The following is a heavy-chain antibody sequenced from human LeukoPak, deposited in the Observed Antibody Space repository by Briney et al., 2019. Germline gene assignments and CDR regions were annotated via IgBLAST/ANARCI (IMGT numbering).Heavy chain of an antibody. CDR3: ARAGQVVAATFLDY. J-gene: IGHJ4*02. V-gene: IGHV4-34*01. CDR2: INHSGST. D-gene: IGHD2-15*01. Sequence: KASETLSLTCAVYGGSFSGYYWSWIRQPPGKGLEWIGEINHSGSTNYNPSLKSRVTISVGTSKNQFSLKLSSVTAADTAVYYCARAGQVVAATFLDYWGQGTLVTVSS. CDR1: GGSFSGYY.